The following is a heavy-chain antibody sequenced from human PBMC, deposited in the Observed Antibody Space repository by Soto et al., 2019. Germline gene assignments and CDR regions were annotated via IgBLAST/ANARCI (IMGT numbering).Heavy chain of an antibody. CDR2: IYYSGST. V-gene: IGHV4-59*01. D-gene: IGHD5-12*01. Sequence: SETLCLTCTVSGGSISSYYWSWIRQPPGKGLEWIGYIYYSGSTNYNPSLKSRVTISVDTSKNQFSMKLSSVTAADTAVYYCAREGYDSSFDYWGQGTLVTVSS. CDR1: GGSISSYY. CDR3: AREGYDSSFDY. J-gene: IGHJ4*02.